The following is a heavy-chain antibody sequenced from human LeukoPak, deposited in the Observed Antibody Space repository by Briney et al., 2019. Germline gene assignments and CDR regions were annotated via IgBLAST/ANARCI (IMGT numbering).Heavy chain of an antibody. J-gene: IGHJ3*02. V-gene: IGHV4-59*01. D-gene: IGHD5-12*01. Sequence: SETLSLTCTVSGGSIDTYYWSWLRQPPGKRLEWIGYIYYSGTTDYSPSLKSRVTMSVDTSKNQFSLILRSVTPADTAIYFCTRGILSGYNYPASDDSFHIWGQGTVVTVST. CDR3: TRGILSGYNYPASDDSFHI. CDR1: GGSIDTYY. CDR2: IYYSGTT.